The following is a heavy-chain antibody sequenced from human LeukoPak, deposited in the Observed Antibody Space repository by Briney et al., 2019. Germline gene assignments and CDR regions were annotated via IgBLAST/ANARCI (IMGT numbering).Heavy chain of an antibody. CDR1: GFTFSSYA. CDR2: ISESGGGSYSGGGT. V-gene: IGHV3-23*01. D-gene: IGHD1-26*01. Sequence: GGSLRLSCAASGFTFSSYAMTWVRQIPGKGVEWVSTISESGGGSYSGGGTYYGDSVKGRCIISKDGSTKTLFLQMDRLRADHTGIYYCAKGKVNHLGALDYWGQGALVTVSS. CDR3: AKGKVNHLGALDY. J-gene: IGHJ4*02.